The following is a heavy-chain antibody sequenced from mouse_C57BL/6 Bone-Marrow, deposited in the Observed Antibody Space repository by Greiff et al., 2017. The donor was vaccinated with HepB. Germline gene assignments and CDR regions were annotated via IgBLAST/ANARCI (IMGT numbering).Heavy chain of an antibody. Sequence: EVQLQQSGAELVKPGASVKLSCTASGFNIKDYYMHWVKQRTEQGLEWIGRIDPEDGETKYATKFQGKATITADTSSNTAYLQLSSLTSEDTAVYYCAPMVTTGAWFAYWGQGTLVTVSA. V-gene: IGHV14-2*01. CDR1: GFNIKDYY. J-gene: IGHJ3*01. D-gene: IGHD2-2*01. CDR3: APMVTTGAWFAY. CDR2: IDPEDGET.